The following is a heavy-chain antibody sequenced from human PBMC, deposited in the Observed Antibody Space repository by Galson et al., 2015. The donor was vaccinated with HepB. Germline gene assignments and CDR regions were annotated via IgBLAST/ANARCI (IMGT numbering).Heavy chain of an antibody. D-gene: IGHD3-22*01. V-gene: IGHV3-21*04. CDR2: ISSSSSYI. CDR1: GFTFSSYA. J-gene: IGHJ2*01. CDR3: ARAERYDSSGYPTEPLNFDL. Sequence: SLRLSCAASGFTFSSYAMSWVRQAPGKGLEWASSISSSSSYIYYADSVKGRFTISRDNAKNSLYLQMNSLRAEDTAVYYCARAERYDSSGYPTEPLNFDLWGRGTLVTVSS.